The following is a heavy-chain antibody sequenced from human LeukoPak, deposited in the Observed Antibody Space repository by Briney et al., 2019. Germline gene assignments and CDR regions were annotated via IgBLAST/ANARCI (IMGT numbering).Heavy chain of an antibody. D-gene: IGHD6-13*01. CDR3: ARAGYSSSWYHYYYGMDV. CDR2: IYYSGST. CDR1: GGSISSSSYY. Sequence: SETLSLTCTVSGGSISSSSYYWGWIRQPPGKGLEWIGSIYYSGSTYYNPSLKSRVTISVDTSKNQFSLKLSSVTAADTAVYYCARAGYSSSWYHYYYGMDVWGQGTTVTVSS. V-gene: IGHV4-39*07. J-gene: IGHJ6*02.